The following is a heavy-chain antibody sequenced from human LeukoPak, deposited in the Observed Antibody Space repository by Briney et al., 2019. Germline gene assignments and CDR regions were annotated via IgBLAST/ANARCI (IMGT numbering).Heavy chain of an antibody. CDR2: IYPGDSDT. CDR1: GYSFTSYW. Sequence: AGESLKISCKGSGYSFTSYWIGWVRQMPGKGLEWMGIIYPGDSDTRYSPSFQGQVTISADKSISTAYLQWSSLKASDTAMYYCARQGRLPYYYGSGDPLPPGAFDIWGQGTMVTVSS. D-gene: IGHD3-10*01. J-gene: IGHJ3*02. V-gene: IGHV5-51*01. CDR3: ARQGRLPYYYGSGDPLPPGAFDI.